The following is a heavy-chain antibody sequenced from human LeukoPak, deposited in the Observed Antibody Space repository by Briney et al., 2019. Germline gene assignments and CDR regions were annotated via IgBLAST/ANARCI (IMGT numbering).Heavy chain of an antibody. CDR2: IDSSASTT. CDR1: RFYFSTYN. D-gene: IGHD5-12*01. V-gene: IGHV3-48*04. J-gene: IGHJ4*02. Sequence: GGSLRLSCTASRFYFSTYNMNWVRQVPGKGLEWVSYIDSSASTTYYAGSVQGRFTISRDNAKNSLYLQMRSLRVEDTAFYYCASAHGGSGYDRPFDYWGQGTLVTVSS. CDR3: ASAHGGSGYDRPFDY.